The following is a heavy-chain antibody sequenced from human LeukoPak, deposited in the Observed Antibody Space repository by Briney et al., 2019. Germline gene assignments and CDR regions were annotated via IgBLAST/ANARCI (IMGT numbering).Heavy chain of an antibody. J-gene: IGHJ3*02. D-gene: IGHD1-1*01. CDR3: VRLQPNTGEWAFDI. V-gene: IGHV4-59*01. CDR2: ISNGGST. Sequence: SETLSLTCTVSGGSISTYYWSWIRQPPGEGLEWIGYISNGGSTKYNPSLKSRVTISVDTSKNQLSLKLSSVTAADTAVYHCVRLQPNTGEWAFDIWGQGTMVSVSS. CDR1: GGSISTYY.